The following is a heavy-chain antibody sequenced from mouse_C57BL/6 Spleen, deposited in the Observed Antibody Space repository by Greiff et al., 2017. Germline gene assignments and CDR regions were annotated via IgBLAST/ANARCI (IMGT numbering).Heavy chain of an antibody. J-gene: IGHJ2*01. CDR2: INPNNGGT. Sequence: EVQLQQSGPELVKPGASVKISCKASGYTFTDYYMNWVKQSHGKGLEWIGDINPNNGGTSYNQKFKGKATVTVDKSSSTAYMELRSLTSEDSAVYYCARWLLHYFDYWGQGTTLTVSS. CDR1: GYTFTDYY. CDR3: ARWLLHYFDY. D-gene: IGHD2-3*01. V-gene: IGHV1-26*01.